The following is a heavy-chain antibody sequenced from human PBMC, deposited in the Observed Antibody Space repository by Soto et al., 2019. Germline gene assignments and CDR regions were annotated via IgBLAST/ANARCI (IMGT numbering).Heavy chain of an antibody. Sequence: QATLKESGPVLVKPTETLTLTCTASGFSLSNARMAVSWIRQPPGKALEWLAHIFSNDEKSYSTSLKSRLTISQDTSKSQVVLTMTNMDPVDTATYDCARIGPFSSGWYEVFDYWGQGTLVAVSS. J-gene: IGHJ4*02. CDR2: IFSNDEK. D-gene: IGHD6-19*01. CDR3: ARIGPFSSGWYEVFDY. CDR1: GFSLSNARMA. V-gene: IGHV2-26*01.